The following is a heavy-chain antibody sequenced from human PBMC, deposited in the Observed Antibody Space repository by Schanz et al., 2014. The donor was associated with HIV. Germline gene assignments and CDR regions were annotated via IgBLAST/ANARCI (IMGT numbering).Heavy chain of an antibody. CDR2: IKKDGSDK. CDR1: GFTFSHYW. Sequence: EVQLVESGGGLVQRGGSLRLSCVASGFTFSHYWMSWVRQAPGKGLEWVAHIKKDGSDKYYVGSVKGRFTISRDNAKNSLYLQMSSLRADDTAVYYCARDSGPGIYWGQGTLVTVSS. V-gene: IGHV3-7*01. J-gene: IGHJ4*02. D-gene: IGHD3-10*01. CDR3: ARDSGPGIY.